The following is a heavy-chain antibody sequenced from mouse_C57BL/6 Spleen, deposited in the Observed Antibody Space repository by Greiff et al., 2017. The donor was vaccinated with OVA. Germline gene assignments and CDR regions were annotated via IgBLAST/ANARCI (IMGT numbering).Heavy chain of an antibody. V-gene: IGHV5-17*01. J-gene: IGHJ2*01. CDR1: GFTFSDYG. Sequence: EVKLMESGGGLVKPGGSLKLSCAASGFTFSDYGMHWVRQAPEKGLEWVAYISSGSSTIYYADTVKGRFTISRDNAKNNLFLQMTSLRSEDTAMYYCARDWEDFDYWGQGTTLAVSS. CDR2: ISSGSSTI. D-gene: IGHD4-1*01. CDR3: ARDWEDFDY.